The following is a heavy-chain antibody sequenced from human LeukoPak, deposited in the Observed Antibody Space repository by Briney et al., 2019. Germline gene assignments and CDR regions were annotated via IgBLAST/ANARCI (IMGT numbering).Heavy chain of an antibody. CDR1: GGSISSSYW. D-gene: IGHD4-23*01. CDR3: ARHSTVVTYYNWFDP. J-gene: IGHJ5*02. Sequence: PSGTLSLTCAVSGGSISSSYWWSWVRQPPGKGLEWIGYIYYSGSTNYNPSLKSRVTISVDTSKNQFSLKLSSVTAADTAVYYCARHSTVVTYYNWFDPWGQGTLVTVSS. CDR2: IYYSGST. V-gene: IGHV4-4*02.